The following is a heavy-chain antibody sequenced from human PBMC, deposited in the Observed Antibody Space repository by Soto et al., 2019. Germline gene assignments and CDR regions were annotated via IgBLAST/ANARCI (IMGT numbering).Heavy chain of an antibody. CDR3: ARDRERDAWYEDY. V-gene: IGHV3-23*01. D-gene: IGHD6-13*01. CDR2: ISGSDGST. CDR1: GFSFSSYA. Sequence: EVQLLESGGGLVQPGGSLRLSCVASGFSFSSYAMSWVRQAPGKGLEWVSVISGSDGSTYYADSVKGRFTISRDNSKNTRYLQMNSLRAEDTAVYYCARDRERDAWYEDYLGQGTLVTVSS. J-gene: IGHJ4*02.